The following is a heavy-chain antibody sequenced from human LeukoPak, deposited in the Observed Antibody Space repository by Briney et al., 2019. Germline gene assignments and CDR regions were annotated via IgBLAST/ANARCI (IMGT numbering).Heavy chain of an antibody. V-gene: IGHV3-48*01. CDR2: ISTSTWTM. CDR3: VGDTPMVTGGAFDI. Sequence: GGSLRLSCVASGFTFSTISMNWGRQAPGRGVEWISYISTSTWTMYYTDSVKGRFSVSRDNARNSLYLQMSSLRVEDTAVYYRVGDTPMVTGGAFDIWGQGTVVTVSS. J-gene: IGHJ3*02. D-gene: IGHD7-27*01. CDR1: GFTFSTIS.